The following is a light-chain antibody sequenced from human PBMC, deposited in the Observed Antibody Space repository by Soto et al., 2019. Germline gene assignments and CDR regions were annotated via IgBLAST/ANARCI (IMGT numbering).Light chain of an antibody. V-gene: IGLV2-14*01. CDR1: SSDVGDYIF. Sequence: QSALTQPASVSGSPGQSITISCTGTSSDVGDYIFVSWYQQHPGKAPKLIIYAVSNRPSGVSNRFSGSKSDNTASLTISGLQPEDEADYYCSSYTNINTRACVFGTGTKVTVL. CDR2: AVS. J-gene: IGLJ1*01. CDR3: SSYTNINTRACV.